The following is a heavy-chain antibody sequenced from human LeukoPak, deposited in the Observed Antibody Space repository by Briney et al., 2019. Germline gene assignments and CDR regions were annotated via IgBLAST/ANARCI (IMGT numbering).Heavy chain of an antibody. CDR2: ISSSSTYV. Sequence: GGSLRLSCAASGFTFSSYSMNWVRKAPGKGLEWVSSISSSSTYVYYADSVKGRFTISRDNAKNSLYLQMNSLRAEDTAVYYCARVHLNDNGDYSNWFDPWGQGTLVTVSS. V-gene: IGHV3-21*01. D-gene: IGHD4-17*01. CDR1: GFTFSSYS. CDR3: ARVHLNDNGDYSNWFDP. J-gene: IGHJ5*02.